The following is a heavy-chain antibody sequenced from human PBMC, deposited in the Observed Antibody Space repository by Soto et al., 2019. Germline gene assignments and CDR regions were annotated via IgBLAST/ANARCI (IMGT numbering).Heavy chain of an antibody. Sequence: SETLSLTCTVSGGSISSSSYYWGWIRQPPGKGLEWIGSIYYSGSTYYNPSLKSRVTISVDTSKNQFSLKLSSVTAADTAVYYCARSISQRVDAFDIWGQGTMVTVSS. CDR2: IYYSGST. V-gene: IGHV4-39*01. CDR1: GGSISSSSYY. J-gene: IGHJ3*02. CDR3: ARSISQRVDAFDI.